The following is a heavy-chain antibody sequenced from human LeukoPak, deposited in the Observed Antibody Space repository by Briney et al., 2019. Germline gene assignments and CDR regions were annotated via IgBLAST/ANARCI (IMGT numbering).Heavy chain of an antibody. CDR3: ARDSDTAMVFDY. D-gene: IGHD5-18*01. CDR1: GITLSNYA. V-gene: IGHV3-11*01. J-gene: IGHJ4*02. Sequence: GGSLRLSCVVSGITLSNYAMSWVRQAPGKGLEWVSYISSSGSTIYYADSVKGRFTISRDNAKNSLYLQMNSLRAEDTAVYYCARDSDTAMVFDYWGQGTLVTVSS. CDR2: ISSSGSTI.